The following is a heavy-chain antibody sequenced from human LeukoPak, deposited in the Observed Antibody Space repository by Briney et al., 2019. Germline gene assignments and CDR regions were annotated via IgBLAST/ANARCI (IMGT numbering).Heavy chain of an antibody. CDR1: DYSISSGYY. V-gene: IGHV4-38-2*02. Sequence: SETLSLTCTVSDYSISSGYYWGWVRQPPGKGLEWIGNPYHSGSTYYNPSLKSRVTISVDTSKNQFSLKLTSVSAADTAVYFCARGAGGWAGYFDYWGQGTLVTVSS. CDR3: ARGAGGWAGYFDY. CDR2: PYHSGST. D-gene: IGHD6-19*01. J-gene: IGHJ4*02.